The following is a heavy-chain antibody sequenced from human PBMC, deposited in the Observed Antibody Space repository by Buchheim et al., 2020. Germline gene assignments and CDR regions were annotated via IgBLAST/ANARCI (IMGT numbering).Heavy chain of an antibody. D-gene: IGHD6-13*01. Sequence: QVQLVQSGAEVKKPGASVKVSCKASGYTFTGYYMHWVRQAPGQGLEWMGIINPSGGSTSYAQKFQGRVTMTRDTSTSTAYMELSSLRSEDTAVYYCARRSSSWTTDNWFDPWGQGTL. V-gene: IGHV1-46*01. CDR2: INPSGGST. J-gene: IGHJ5*02. CDR3: ARRSSSWTTDNWFDP. CDR1: GYTFTGYY.